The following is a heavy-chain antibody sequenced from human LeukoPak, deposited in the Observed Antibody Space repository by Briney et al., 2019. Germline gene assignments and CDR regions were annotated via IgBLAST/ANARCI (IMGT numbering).Heavy chain of an antibody. Sequence: SQTLSLTCTVSGGSISSGGYYWSWIRQHPGKGLEWIGYIYYSGSTYYNPSPKSRVTISVDTSKNQFSLKLSSVTAADTAVYYRAREGATVTTNRGFDYWGQGTLVTVSS. J-gene: IGHJ4*02. CDR3: AREGATVTTNRGFDY. CDR2: IYYSGST. CDR1: GGSISSGGYY. V-gene: IGHV4-31*03. D-gene: IGHD4-17*01.